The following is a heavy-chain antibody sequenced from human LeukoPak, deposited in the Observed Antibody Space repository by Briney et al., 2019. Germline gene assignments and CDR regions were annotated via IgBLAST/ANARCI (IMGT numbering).Heavy chain of an antibody. CDR2: LCYSGTSGST. V-gene: IGHV4-39*01. Sequence: SETLSLTCTVSGGSISSSYSWGWIRQPPGKGLEWIGGLCYSGTSGSTHYSPSLKSRVTIFVDTSKNQFSLNLTSVTAADTAMYYCARQNPLNWFDPWGQGTLVTVSS. CDR3: ARQNPLNWFDP. CDR1: GGSISSSYS. J-gene: IGHJ5*02.